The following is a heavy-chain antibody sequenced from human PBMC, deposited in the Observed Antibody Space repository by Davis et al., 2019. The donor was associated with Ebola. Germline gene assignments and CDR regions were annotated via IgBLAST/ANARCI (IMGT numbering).Heavy chain of an antibody. Sequence: ASVKVSCKASGYTFTAYSIHWVRQAPGQGLEWMGWINPDGGGTRFAQQLQDRVTMTRDTSISTVYMELSRLRSDDTAVYYCARGDPYGGYTYWGQGTQVTVSS. V-gene: IGHV1-2*02. CDR1: GYTFTAYS. CDR2: INPDGGGT. J-gene: IGHJ4*02. CDR3: ARGDPYGGYTY. D-gene: IGHD5-12*01.